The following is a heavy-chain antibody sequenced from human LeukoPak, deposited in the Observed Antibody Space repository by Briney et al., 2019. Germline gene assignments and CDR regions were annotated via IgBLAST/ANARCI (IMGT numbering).Heavy chain of an antibody. CDR3: AKDPTGYYYDSSGYYGGY. CDR2: IRYDGSNK. Sequence: PGGSLRLSCAASGFTFSSYSVNWVRQAPGKGLEWVAFIRYDGSNKYYADSVKGRFTVSRDNSKNTLYLQMNSLRAEDTAVYYCAKDPTGYYYDSSGYYGGYWGQGTLVTVSS. V-gene: IGHV3-30*02. D-gene: IGHD3-22*01. CDR1: GFTFSSYS. J-gene: IGHJ4*02.